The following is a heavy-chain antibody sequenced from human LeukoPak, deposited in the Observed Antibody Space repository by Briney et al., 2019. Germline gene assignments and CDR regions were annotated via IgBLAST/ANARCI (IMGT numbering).Heavy chain of an antibody. V-gene: IGHV3-72*01. CDR3: ARDGRPLARVTASCFDS. CDR1: GFTFSDHQ. Sequence: GGSLRLSCAASGFTFSDHQMDWVRQAPGKGLEWVGRSRNKANSYTTEYAASVNGRFTISRDNSKNSLYLQMNRLTIEDTAIYFCARDGRPLARVTASCFDSWGQGTLVTVS. D-gene: IGHD2-21*02. CDR2: SRNKANSYTT. J-gene: IGHJ4*02.